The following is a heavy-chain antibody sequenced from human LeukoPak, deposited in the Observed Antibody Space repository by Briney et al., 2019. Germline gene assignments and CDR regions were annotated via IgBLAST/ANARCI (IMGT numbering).Heavy chain of an antibody. CDR2: IYNSGST. CDR1: GGSISSYY. D-gene: IGHD4-23*01. Sequence: SETLSLTCTVSGGSISSYYWSWIRQPAGKGLEWIGHIYNSGSTNYNPSLKGRVTMSVATSKNQFSLKLSSVTAADTAVYYCARAPYGGNPLDYWGQGTLVTVSS. CDR3: ARAPYGGNPLDY. V-gene: IGHV4-4*07. J-gene: IGHJ4*02.